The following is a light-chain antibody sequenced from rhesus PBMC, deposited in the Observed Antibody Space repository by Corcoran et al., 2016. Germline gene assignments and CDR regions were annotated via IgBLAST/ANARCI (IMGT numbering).Light chain of an antibody. Sequence: DIQMTQSPSSLSASIGDRVTITCRASQGISNNLAWYHHKPGKVPKLLIYKASTLHSGIPSRFSGSGSGTDFTLTISSLQPEDFATYYCQHGYGIPWTFGQGTKVEIK. CDR1: QGISNN. CDR2: KAS. V-gene: IGKV1-25*01. J-gene: IGKJ1*01. CDR3: QHGYGIPWT.